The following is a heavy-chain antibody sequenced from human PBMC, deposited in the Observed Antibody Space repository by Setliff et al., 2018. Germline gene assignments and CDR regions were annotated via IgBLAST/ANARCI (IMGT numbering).Heavy chain of an antibody. J-gene: IGHJ4*02. CDR2: IYYNGRS. Sequence: PSETLSLTCTVSGGSISNYYWSWIRQSPGKGLEWIGFIYYNGRSDHNPSFQSRVTMSVDRSKNQFSLNLRAMTAADTAVYYCAREGGGSGWTPDSWGQGTRVTVSS. CDR1: GGSISNYY. CDR3: AREGGGSGWTPDS. V-gene: IGHV4-59*01. D-gene: IGHD6-19*01.